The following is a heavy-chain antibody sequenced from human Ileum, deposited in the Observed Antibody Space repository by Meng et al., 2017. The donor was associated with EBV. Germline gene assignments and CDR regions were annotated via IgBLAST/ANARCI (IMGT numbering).Heavy chain of an antibody. CDR1: GYIFSYHA. D-gene: IGHD3-16*01. CDR2: ISTYNGDT. J-gene: IGHJ4*02. V-gene: IGHV1-18*01. CDR3: ARDPSKSAGGRTYFDY. Sequence: VQLVQSGTVVTQPGTSVKLSCKPSGYIFSYHAISWLRQDPGKGLELMGWISTYNGDTNYDQKLQDRVTITTDTSTSTVYMELRSLRSADTAMYYCARDPSKSAGGRTYFDYWGQGTLVTVSS.